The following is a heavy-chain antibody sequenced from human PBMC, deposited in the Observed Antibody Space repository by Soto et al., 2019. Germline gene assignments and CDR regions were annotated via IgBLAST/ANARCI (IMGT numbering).Heavy chain of an antibody. V-gene: IGHV4-4*02. Sequence: KPSETLSLTCAVSGGSISSSNWWSWVRQPPGKGLECIGEIYHSGSTNYNPSLKSRVTISVDKFKNQFSLNLSSVTAAATAVYYCASLAIGSRECSSSWWPGGCYYGMDVWGQGTTVTVSS. CDR3: ASLAIGSRECSSSWWPGGCYYGMDV. D-gene: IGHD6-13*01. CDR2: IYHSGST. CDR1: GGSISSSNW. J-gene: IGHJ6*02.